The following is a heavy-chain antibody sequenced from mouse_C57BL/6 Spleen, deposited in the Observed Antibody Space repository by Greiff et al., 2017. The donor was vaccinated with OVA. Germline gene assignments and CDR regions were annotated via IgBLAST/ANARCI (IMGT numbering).Heavy chain of an antibody. V-gene: IGHV7-1*01. CDR2: SRNKANYYTT. CDR1: GFTFSDFY. J-gene: IGHJ4*01. Sequence: EVQLQESGGGLVQSGRSLRLSCATSGFTFSDFYMEWVRQAPGKGLEWIAASRNKANYYTTEYSASVKGRFIVSRDTSQSILYLQMNALRAEDTAIYYCARDAWYYAMDYWGQGTSVTVAS. CDR3: ARDAWYYAMDY.